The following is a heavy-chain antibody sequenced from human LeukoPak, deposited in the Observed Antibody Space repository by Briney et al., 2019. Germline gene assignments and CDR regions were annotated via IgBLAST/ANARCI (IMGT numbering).Heavy chain of an antibody. V-gene: IGHV3-30*04. D-gene: IGHD5-24*01. CDR2: ISYDGSNK. J-gene: IGHJ4*02. Sequence: PGGSLRLSCAASGFTFSSYAMHWVRQAPGEGLEWVAVISYDGSNKYYADSVKGRFTISRDNSKNTLYLQMNSLRAEDTAVYYCARDRAQEMATIIDYWGQGTLVTVSS. CDR3: ARDRAQEMATIIDY. CDR1: GFTFSSYA.